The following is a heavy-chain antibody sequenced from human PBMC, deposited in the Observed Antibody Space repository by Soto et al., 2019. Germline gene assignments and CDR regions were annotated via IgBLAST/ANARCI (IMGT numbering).Heavy chain of an antibody. D-gene: IGHD2-15*01. J-gene: IGHJ4*02. Sequence: LSLTCTVSGGSISSVDYYWSWIRHPPCKGLEWIGYIYYSGSTYYNPSLKSRVTISVDTSKNQFSLKLSSVTAADTAVYYCAREGESCSGGSCYPDDYWGQGTLVTVSS. CDR2: IYYSGST. V-gene: IGHV4-30-4*01. CDR3: AREGESCSGGSCYPDDY. CDR1: GGSISSVDYY.